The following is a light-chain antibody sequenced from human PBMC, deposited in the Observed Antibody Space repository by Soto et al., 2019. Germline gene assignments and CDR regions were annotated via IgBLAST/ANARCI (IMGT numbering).Light chain of an antibody. CDR3: QQYGSSPPYA. J-gene: IGKJ2*01. V-gene: IGKV3-20*01. CDR2: GAS. Sequence: EIVLTQSPGTLSLSPGERATLSCRASQSVSSSYLAWYRQKPGQAPRLLIYGASSRATGIPDRFSGSASGRDFTLTISRLEPEDFAVYYCQQYGSSPPYAFGEGTKLEIK. CDR1: QSVSSSY.